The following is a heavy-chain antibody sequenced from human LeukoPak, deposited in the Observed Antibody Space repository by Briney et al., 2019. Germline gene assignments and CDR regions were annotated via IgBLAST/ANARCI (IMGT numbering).Heavy chain of an antibody. Sequence: GGSLRLSRAASAFSLNAYNMNWVRQAPGKGLEWVSSISYTGTYIYYADSVKGRFTISRDNAQNSLYLQMNSLRAEDTAIYYCVRDRGTYRPIDYWGQGTLVTVSS. V-gene: IGHV3-21*04. J-gene: IGHJ4*02. D-gene: IGHD1-26*01. CDR1: AFSLNAYN. CDR2: ISYTGTYI. CDR3: VRDRGTYRPIDY.